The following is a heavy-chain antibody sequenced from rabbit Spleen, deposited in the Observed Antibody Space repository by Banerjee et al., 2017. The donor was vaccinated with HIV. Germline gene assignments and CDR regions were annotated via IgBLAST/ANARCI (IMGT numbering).Heavy chain of an antibody. CDR3: ARGSATMTLVITGYYLSL. J-gene: IGHJ4*01. CDR2: INTVTGKT. D-gene: IGHD2-1*01. CDR1: GVSFSDKDV. V-gene: IGHV1S45*01. Sequence: QEQLVESGGGLVKPEGSLTLTCKASGVSFSDKDVMCWVRQAPGKGLEWIACINTVTGKTVYASWAKGRFIMSRTSSTTVTLQMTSLTAADTATYFCARGSATMTLVITGYYLSLWGPGTLVTVS.